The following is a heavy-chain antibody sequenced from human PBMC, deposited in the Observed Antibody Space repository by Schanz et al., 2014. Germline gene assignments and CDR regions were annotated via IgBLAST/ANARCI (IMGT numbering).Heavy chain of an antibody. D-gene: IGHD2-21*01. Sequence: QVQVVQSGAEVKKPGASVKVSCKASGYTFVSYSMHWVRQAPGQGLEWMGRIIPILGIANYAQKFQGRVTITADTSTSTAYMELSGLRSEDTAVYYCARDRLECGAECYSVEVFEIWGQGTLVIVSS. CDR3: ARDRLECGAECYSVEVFEI. CDR2: IIPILGIA. J-gene: IGHJ4*02. V-gene: IGHV1-69*04. CDR1: GYTFVSYS.